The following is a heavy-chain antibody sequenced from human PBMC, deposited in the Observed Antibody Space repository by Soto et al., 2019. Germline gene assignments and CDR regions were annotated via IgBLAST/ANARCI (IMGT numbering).Heavy chain of an antibody. J-gene: IGHJ6*02. CDR1: GVTFSSYA. V-gene: IGHV1-69*13. Sequence: SVKVSCKASGVTFSSYAISWVRQAPGQGLEWMGGIIPIFGTANYAQKFQGRVTITADESTSTAYMELSSLRSEDTAVYYCARGLDGGNWNSDYYYGMDVWGQGTTVTVSS. CDR3: ARGLDGGNWNSDYYYGMDV. CDR2: IIPIFGTA. D-gene: IGHD1-7*01.